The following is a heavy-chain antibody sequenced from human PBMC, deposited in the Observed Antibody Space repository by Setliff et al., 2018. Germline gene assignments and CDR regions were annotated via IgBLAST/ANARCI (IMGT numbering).Heavy chain of an antibody. Sequence: PSETLSLTCTVSGASISSGGYYWSWIHQHPGKGLEWIGYIHYSGSTYYNPSLKSRLTISVDTSKNQFSLMLSSVTAADTAVYFCARAGSTYYLGGYYYYYYYMDVWGRGTTVTVS. D-gene: IGHD3-22*01. CDR1: GASISSGGYY. CDR2: IHYSGST. CDR3: ARAGSTYYLGGYYYYYYYMDV. V-gene: IGHV4-31*03. J-gene: IGHJ6*03.